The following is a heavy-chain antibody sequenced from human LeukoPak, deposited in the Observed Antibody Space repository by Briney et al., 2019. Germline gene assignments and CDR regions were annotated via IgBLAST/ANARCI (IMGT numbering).Heavy chain of an antibody. CDR2: ITSGDDT. Sequence: GGSLRLSCAGSGFTFSKYDMHWVRQATGRGLEWVSDITSGDDTHYQGSVKGRFTISRDNAKNSFYLEMNSLRVGDTAVYYCVRGGPLAGHAFDVWGRGTLVTVS. V-gene: IGHV3-13*04. CDR1: GFTFSKYD. D-gene: IGHD6-19*01. J-gene: IGHJ3*01. CDR3: VRGGPLAGHAFDV.